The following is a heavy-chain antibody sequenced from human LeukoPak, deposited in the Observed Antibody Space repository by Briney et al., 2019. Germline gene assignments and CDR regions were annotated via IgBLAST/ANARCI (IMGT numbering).Heavy chain of an antibody. J-gene: IGHJ5*02. CDR1: GYTFTVYY. CDR2: INPNSGDT. CDR3: ARGAVSSGWWENWFDP. D-gene: IGHD6-19*01. V-gene: IGHV1-2*06. Sequence: ASVKVSCRASGYTFTVYYMYWVRQAPGQGLEWMGRINPNSGDTDYAQKLQGRVTMTTDTSTSTAYMELRSLRSDDTAVYYCARGAVSSGWWENWFDPWGQGTLVTVSS.